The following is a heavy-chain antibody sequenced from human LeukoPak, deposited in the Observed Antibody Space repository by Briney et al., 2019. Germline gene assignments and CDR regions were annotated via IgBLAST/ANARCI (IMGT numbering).Heavy chain of an antibody. J-gene: IGHJ5*02. CDR1: GGTFSSYA. CDR2: IIPIFGTA. Sequence: GSSVKVSCKASGGTFSSYAISWMRQAPGQGLEWMGGIIPIFGTANYAQKFQGRVTITADESTSTAYMELSSLRSEDTAVYYCARDLMVRGVPFDPWGQGTLVTVSS. V-gene: IGHV1-69*01. CDR3: ARDLMVRGVPFDP. D-gene: IGHD3-10*01.